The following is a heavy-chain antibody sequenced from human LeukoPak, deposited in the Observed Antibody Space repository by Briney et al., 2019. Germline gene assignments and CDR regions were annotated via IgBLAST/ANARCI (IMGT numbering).Heavy chain of an antibody. Sequence: ASVKVSCKVSGYTLTELSMHWVRQAPGKGLEWMGGFDPEDGETIYAQKFQGRVTITADKSTSTAYMELSSLRSEDTAVYYCAPSYYYDSSGYYTDYWGQGTLVTVSS. J-gene: IGHJ4*02. CDR3: APSYYYDSSGYYTDY. V-gene: IGHV1-24*01. CDR1: GYTLTELS. CDR2: FDPEDGET. D-gene: IGHD3-22*01.